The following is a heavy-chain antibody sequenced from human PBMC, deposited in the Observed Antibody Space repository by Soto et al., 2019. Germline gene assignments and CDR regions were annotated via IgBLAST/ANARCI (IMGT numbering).Heavy chain of an antibody. CDR2: ISGSGGST. Sequence: EVQLLESGGGLVQPGGSLRLSCAASGFTFSSYAMSWVRQAPGKGLEWVSAISGSGGSTYYSDSVKGRFTIFRDNSKNTLYLQMNSLRAEDTAVYYCAKGLGWLFRGYFDLWGRGTLVTVSS. J-gene: IGHJ2*01. V-gene: IGHV3-23*01. D-gene: IGHD3-3*01. CDR3: AKGLGWLFRGYFDL. CDR1: GFTFSSYA.